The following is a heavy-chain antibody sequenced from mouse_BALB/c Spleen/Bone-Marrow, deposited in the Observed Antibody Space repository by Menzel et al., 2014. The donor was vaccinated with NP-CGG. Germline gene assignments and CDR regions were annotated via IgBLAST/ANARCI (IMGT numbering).Heavy chain of an antibody. CDR3: ARNYYGYDGYFDY. V-gene: IGHV5-9-2*01. CDR2: ISGGGNYT. CDR1: GFTFSSNG. D-gene: IGHD2-2*01. Sequence: EVKLMESGGGLVKPGGSLKLSCAASGFTFSSNGMSWVRQTPEKRLEWVATISGGGNYTYYPDSVKGRFTISRDNAKNKLYLQMSSLRSEDTALYYCARNYYGYDGYFDYWGQGTTLTVSS. J-gene: IGHJ2*01.